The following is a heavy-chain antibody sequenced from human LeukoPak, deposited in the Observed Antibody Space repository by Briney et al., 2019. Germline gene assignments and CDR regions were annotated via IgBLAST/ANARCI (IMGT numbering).Heavy chain of an antibody. J-gene: IGHJ5*02. Sequence: ASVKVSCKASGYTFTSYYMHWVRQAPGQGLEWMGIINPSGGSTNYAQKFQGRVTMTSDMSTGTVYMELSSLRSEDTAVYYCARDTGHQLPRGWFDPWGQGTLVTVSS. V-gene: IGHV1-46*01. CDR1: GYTFTSYY. CDR3: ARDTGHQLPRGWFDP. CDR2: INPSGGST. D-gene: IGHD2-2*01.